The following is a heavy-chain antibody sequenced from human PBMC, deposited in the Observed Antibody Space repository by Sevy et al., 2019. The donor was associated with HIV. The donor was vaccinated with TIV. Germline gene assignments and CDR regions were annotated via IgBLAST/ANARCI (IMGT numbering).Heavy chain of an antibody. J-gene: IGHJ4*02. CDR2: ISYDGSDK. CDR3: AVKAGDSGSYSYYFDS. D-gene: IGHD3-10*01. CDR1: GFAFSNYYA. Sequence: GGSLRLSCVASGFAFSNYYAMHWVRQAQGKGLEWVVRISYDGSDKYYADSVKGRFTISRDNSKNTLYLQMNSLRAEDTAVYYCAVKAGDSGSYSYYFDSWGQGTLVTVSS. V-gene: IGHV3-30-3*01.